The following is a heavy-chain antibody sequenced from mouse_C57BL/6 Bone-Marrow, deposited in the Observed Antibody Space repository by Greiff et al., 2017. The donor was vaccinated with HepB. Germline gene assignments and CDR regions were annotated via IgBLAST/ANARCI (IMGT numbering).Heavy chain of an antibody. V-gene: IGHV3-6*01. J-gene: IGHJ1*03. Sequence: DVQLQESGPGLVKPSQSLSLTCSVTGYSITSGYYWNWIRQFPGNKLEWMGYISYDGSNNYNPSLKNRISITRDTSKNQFFLKLNSVTTEDTATYYCARDVNYDWYFDVWGTGTTVTVSS. D-gene: IGHD2-1*01. CDR1: GYSITSGYY. CDR3: ARDVNYDWYFDV. CDR2: ISYDGSN.